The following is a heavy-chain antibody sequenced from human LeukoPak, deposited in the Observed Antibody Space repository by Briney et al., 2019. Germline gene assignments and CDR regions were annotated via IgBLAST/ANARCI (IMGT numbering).Heavy chain of an antibody. J-gene: IGHJ4*02. Sequence: GGSLRLSCAASGFTFSGSAMHWVRQASGKGLEWVGRIRSKANSYATAYAASVKGRFTISRDDSKNTAYLQMNSLKTEDTAVYYCTRHTGMAAASFDYWGQGTLVTVSS. CDR3: TRHTGMAAASFDY. CDR2: IRSKANSYAT. V-gene: IGHV3-73*01. CDR1: GFTFSGSA. D-gene: IGHD6-13*01.